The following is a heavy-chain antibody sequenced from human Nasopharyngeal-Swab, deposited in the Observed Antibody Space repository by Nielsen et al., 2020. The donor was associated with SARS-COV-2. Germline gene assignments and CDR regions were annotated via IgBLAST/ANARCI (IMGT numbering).Heavy chain of an antibody. J-gene: IGHJ6*02. Sequence: VRQMPGKGLEWMGIIYPGDSDTRYSPSFQGQVTISAGKSISTAYLQWSSLKASDTAMYYCARQLERTYYYYGMDVWGQGTTVTVSS. V-gene: IGHV5-51*01. D-gene: IGHD1-1*01. CDR3: ARQLERTYYYYGMDV. CDR2: IYPGDSDT.